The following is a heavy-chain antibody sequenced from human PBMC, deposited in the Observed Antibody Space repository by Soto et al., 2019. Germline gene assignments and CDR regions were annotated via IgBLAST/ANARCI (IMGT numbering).Heavy chain of an antibody. CDR1: GFTFSSYA. V-gene: IGHV3-23*01. Sequence: LRLSCAASGFTFSSYAMSWVRQAPGKGLDWVSAISGIGDGTYYAYAVKGRFTISRHNSKNTLYLQMTSLRAYDTAADYCASARYYDFWLLHWAQGTLVTFSS. CDR3: ASARYYDFWLLH. D-gene: IGHD3-3*01. CDR2: ISGIGDGT. J-gene: IGHJ1*01.